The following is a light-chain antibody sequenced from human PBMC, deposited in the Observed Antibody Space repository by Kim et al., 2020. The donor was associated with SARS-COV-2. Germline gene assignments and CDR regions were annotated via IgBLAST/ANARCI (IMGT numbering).Light chain of an antibody. CDR3: NSRDSNDNVV. V-gene: IGLV3-19*01. CDR2: GKN. J-gene: IGLJ2*01. Sequence: SSELTQDPAVSVALGQTVRITCQGDSLRSYYATWYQQKPGQAPIVVIYGKNNRPSGIPDRFSGSSSGNTASFTITGTQAGDEADYYCNSRDSNDNVVFGGGTKLNVL. CDR1: SLRSYY.